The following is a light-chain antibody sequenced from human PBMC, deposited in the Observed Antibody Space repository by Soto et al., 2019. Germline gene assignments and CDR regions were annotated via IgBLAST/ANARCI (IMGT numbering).Light chain of an antibody. CDR1: TSNIGAPYD. CDR2: GDN. Sequence: QSVLTQPPSVSGAPGQRVSISCTGSTSNIGAPYDVHWYQHLPGTAPKLLIYGDNNRPSGVPDRFSGSKSGTSASLAITRLQAEDEVDYYCQSYDISLHNYVFGTGTQLTVL. V-gene: IGLV1-40*01. J-gene: IGLJ1*01. CDR3: QSYDISLHNYV.